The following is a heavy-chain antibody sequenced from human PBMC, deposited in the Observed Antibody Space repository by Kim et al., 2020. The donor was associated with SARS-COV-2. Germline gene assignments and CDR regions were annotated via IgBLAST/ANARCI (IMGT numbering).Heavy chain of an antibody. V-gene: IGHV4-30-4*01. J-gene: IGHJ4*02. Sequence: SETLSLTCTVSGGSISSGDYYWSWIRQPPGKGLEWIGYIYYSGSTYYNPSLKSRVTISVDTSKNQFSLKLSSVTAADTAVYYCASRPGMTGTTFNDYWGQGTLVTVSS. CDR2: IYYSGST. D-gene: IGHD1-7*01. CDR1: GGSISSGDYY. CDR3: ASRPGMTGTTFNDY.